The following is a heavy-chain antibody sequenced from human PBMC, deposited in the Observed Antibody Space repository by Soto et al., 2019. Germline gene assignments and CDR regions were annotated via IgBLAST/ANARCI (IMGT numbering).Heavy chain of an antibody. Sequence: QVQLQQWGAGLLKPSETLSLTCGVYGGSFRGYYWSWIRQPPGKGLEWIGEVNHSGSSNYNPSLKSRVIISGGTSKLKYSRELISVTAPEIDVYECAGKDLPSYGLGSPEGMDVWGQGTTVTVSS. J-gene: IGHJ6*02. CDR2: VNHSGSS. D-gene: IGHD3-10*01. CDR1: GGSFRGYY. CDR3: AGKDLPSYGLGSPEGMDV. V-gene: IGHV4-34*01.